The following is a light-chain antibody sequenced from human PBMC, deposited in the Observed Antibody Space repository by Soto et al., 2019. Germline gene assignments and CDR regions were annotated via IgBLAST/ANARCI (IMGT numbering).Light chain of an antibody. V-gene: IGKV3-20*01. J-gene: IGKJ4*01. CDR1: QSVSSSF. CDR3: QQYESAPLT. CDR2: RAS. Sequence: EIVLTQSPDTLSLSPGERATLSCRASQSVSSSFLACYHQKPGQAPRLLIYRASSRATGIPDRFTGSGSGTDFTLTISRLEPEDFAVYYCQQYESAPLTFGVGTKVEIK.